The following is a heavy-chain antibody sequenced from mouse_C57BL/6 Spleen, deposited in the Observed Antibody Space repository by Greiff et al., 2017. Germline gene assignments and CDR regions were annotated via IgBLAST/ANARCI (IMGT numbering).Heavy chain of an antibody. CDR1: GYAFSSYW. J-gene: IGHJ3*01. CDR3: AREGYDYEFAY. D-gene: IGHD2-4*01. CDR2: IYPGDGDT. Sequence: QVHVKQSGAELVKPGASVKISCKASGYAFSSYWMNWVKQRPGKGLEWIGQIYPGDGDTNYNGKFKGKATLTADKSSSTAYMQLSSLTSEESAVYFCAREGYDYEFAYWGQGTLVTVSA. V-gene: IGHV1-80*01.